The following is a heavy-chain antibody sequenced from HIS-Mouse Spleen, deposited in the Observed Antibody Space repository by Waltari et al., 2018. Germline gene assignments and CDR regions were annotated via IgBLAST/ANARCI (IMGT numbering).Heavy chain of an antibody. V-gene: IGHV4-39*07. CDR3: ARAYYYGSGSYYKGYFDY. CDR1: GGSISSSSYY. CDR2: IYYSGST. Sequence: QLQLQESGPGLVKPSETLSLTCTVSGGSISSSSYYWGWIRQPPGKGLEWIGSIYYSGSTYYNPSLKSRVTISVDTSKNQCSLKLSSVTAADTAVYYCARAYYYGSGSYYKGYFDYWGQGTLVTVSS. J-gene: IGHJ4*02. D-gene: IGHD3-10*01.